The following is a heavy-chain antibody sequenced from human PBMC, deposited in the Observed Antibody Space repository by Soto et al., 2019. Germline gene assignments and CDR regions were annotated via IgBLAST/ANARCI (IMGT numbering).Heavy chain of an antibody. CDR1: GDSISSGGYS. CDR3: ARRGCGTIDP. J-gene: IGHJ5*02. V-gene: IGHV4-30-2*06. D-gene: IGHD2-8*01. CDR2: IYHSGST. Sequence: SETLSLTCTVSGDSISSGGYSWSWIRPSPGKGLEWIGYIYHSGSTYYNPSLKSRIIISVDRSRNQFSLKLNSVTAADTAFYYCARRGCGTIDPWGQGILVTVSS.